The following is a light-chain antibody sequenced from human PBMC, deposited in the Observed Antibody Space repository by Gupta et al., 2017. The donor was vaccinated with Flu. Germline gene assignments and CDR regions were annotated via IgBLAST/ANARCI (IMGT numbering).Light chain of an antibody. CDR1: QIVSFY. V-gene: IGKV3-11*01. Sequence: ERSTLSCRASQIVSFYLAWYQQKPGQAPRLLIYDASNRATGIPARFSGSGSGTDFNLTISSLEPEDFAMYYCQQHSNWPPITFGQGTRLEIK. CDR3: QQHSNWPPIT. J-gene: IGKJ5*01. CDR2: DAS.